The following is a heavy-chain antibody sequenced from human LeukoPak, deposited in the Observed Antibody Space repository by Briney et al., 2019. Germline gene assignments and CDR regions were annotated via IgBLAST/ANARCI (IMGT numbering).Heavy chain of an antibody. D-gene: IGHD3-10*01. CDR2: IYYSGST. CDR3: ARGLYYYGSGKPLNYFDY. V-gene: IGHV4-59*02. CDR1: GFXVSSTY. J-gene: IGHJ4*02. Sequence: GSLRLSCAVSGFXVSSTYISWIRQPPGKGLEWIGYIYYSGSTNYNPSLNSRVTISVDTSKNQFSLKLSSVTAADTAVYYCARGLYYYGSGKPLNYFDYWGQGTLVTVSS.